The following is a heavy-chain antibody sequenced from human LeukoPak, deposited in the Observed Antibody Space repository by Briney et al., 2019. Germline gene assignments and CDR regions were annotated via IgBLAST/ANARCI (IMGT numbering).Heavy chain of an antibody. CDR1: AASISSHY. V-gene: IGHV4-59*11. J-gene: IGHJ6*03. CDR2: ISYTGST. D-gene: IGHD2-8*01. Sequence: SETLSLTCTVSAASISSHYWSWIRQPPGEGLEWIGYISYTGSTSYNPSLKSRVTISADTSKNQFSLALSSVTAADTAVYYCARDHGYYYMGVWGKGTTVTVSS. CDR3: ARDHGYYYMGV.